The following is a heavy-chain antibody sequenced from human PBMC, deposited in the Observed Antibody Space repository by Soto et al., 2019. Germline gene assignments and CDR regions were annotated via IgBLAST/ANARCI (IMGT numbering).Heavy chain of an antibody. CDR3: ATQQQLTTVEF. D-gene: IGHD6-13*01. J-gene: IGHJ4*02. Sequence: QVQLVQSGAEVKKPGSSVKVSCKASGGTFNNYAISWVRQAPGQGLEWMGGIVPIFNTSHFAEKFQGRLTLPADKSTSTAFMELIGLRSDDTAVYFCATQQQLTTVEFWGQGTLVSVSS. V-gene: IGHV1-69*06. CDR2: IVPIFNTS. CDR1: GGTFNNYA.